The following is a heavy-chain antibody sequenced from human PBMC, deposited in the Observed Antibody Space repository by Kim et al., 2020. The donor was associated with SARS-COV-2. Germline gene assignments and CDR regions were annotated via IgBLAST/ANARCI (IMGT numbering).Heavy chain of an antibody. V-gene: IGHV1-69*13. J-gene: IGHJ4*02. D-gene: IGHD1-26*01. CDR2: IIPIFGTA. CDR1: GGTFSSYA. Sequence: SVKVSCKASGGTFSSYAISWVRQAPGQGLEWMGGIIPIFGTANYAQKFQGRVTITADEFTSTAYMELSSLRSEDTAVYYCASGKSGPYSGSYSDYWGQGTLVTVSS. CDR3: ASGKSGPYSGSYSDY.